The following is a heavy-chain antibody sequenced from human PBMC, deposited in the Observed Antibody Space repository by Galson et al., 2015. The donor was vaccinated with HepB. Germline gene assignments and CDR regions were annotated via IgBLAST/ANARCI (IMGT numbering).Heavy chain of an antibody. CDR3: TRYFEWATIIDY. V-gene: IGHV2-5*02. CDR2: IYWDDDK. CDR1: GFSLSTSGVG. Sequence: PALVKPTQTLTLTCTFSGFSLSTSGVGVGWIRHPPGKALAWLALIYWDDDKRYSPSLKSRLTITKDTSKNQVVLTMTNMDPVDTATYYRTRYFEWATIIDYWGQGTRVTVSS. D-gene: IGHD5-12*01. J-gene: IGHJ4*02.